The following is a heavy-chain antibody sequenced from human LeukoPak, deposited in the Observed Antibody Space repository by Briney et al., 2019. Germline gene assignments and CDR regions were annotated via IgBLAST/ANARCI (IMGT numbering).Heavy chain of an antibody. J-gene: IGHJ6*04. D-gene: IGHD5-18*01. Sequence: PGRSLRLSCAASGFTFSSYGMHWVRQAPGKGLEGVAVISYDGSNKYYADSVKGRFTISRDNSRNTLYLQMNSLRAEDTAVYYCARVKLWLRYYYYGMDVWGKGTTVTVSS. V-gene: IGHV3-30*03. CDR3: ARVKLWLRYYYYGMDV. CDR1: GFTFSSYG. CDR2: ISYDGSNK.